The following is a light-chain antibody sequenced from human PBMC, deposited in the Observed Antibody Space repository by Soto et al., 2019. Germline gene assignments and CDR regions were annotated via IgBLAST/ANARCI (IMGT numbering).Light chain of an antibody. J-gene: IGKJ3*01. Sequence: ESVVTQSPATLSLSPGERATLFSRASQDVSKYLAWYQQKPGQSPRLLIYDASNRATGVPARFSGSGSGTDFTLTISSLEPEDFAVYYCQQRSNWLFGPGTKVDIK. V-gene: IGKV3-11*01. CDR1: QDVSKY. CDR3: QQRSNWL. CDR2: DAS.